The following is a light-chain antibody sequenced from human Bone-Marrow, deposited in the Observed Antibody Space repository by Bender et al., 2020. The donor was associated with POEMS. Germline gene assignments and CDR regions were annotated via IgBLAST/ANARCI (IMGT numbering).Light chain of an antibody. J-gene: IGLJ2*01. CDR3: CTYAGTYNFVV. Sequence: QSVLTQPRSVSGSPGQSVTISCTGVSSVISGYNYVSWYQQHPGKAPKLLISDVTKRPSGVPDRFAGSKSGNTASLTISGLQREDEAEYYCCTYAGTYNFVVFGGGTKVTVL. CDR2: DVT. CDR1: SSVISGYNY. V-gene: IGLV2-11*01.